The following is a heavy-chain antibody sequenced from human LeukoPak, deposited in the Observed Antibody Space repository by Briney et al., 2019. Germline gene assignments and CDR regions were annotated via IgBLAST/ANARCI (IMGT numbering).Heavy chain of an antibody. CDR3: ASRSGSLSDALDI. D-gene: IGHD3-10*01. V-gene: IGHV4-59*08. CDR2: IHYSEST. CDR1: GGSIRSYY. Sequence: SETLSLTCTVSGGSIRSYYWGWIRQPPGKGLEWIGYIHYSESTKYNPSLKSRVTMSVDTSKNQFSLKLSSVTAAHTAVYYCASRSGSLSDALDIWGQGTLVTVSS. J-gene: IGHJ3*02.